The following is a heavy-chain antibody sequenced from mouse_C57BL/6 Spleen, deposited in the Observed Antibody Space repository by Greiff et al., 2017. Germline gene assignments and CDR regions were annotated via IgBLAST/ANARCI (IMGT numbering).Heavy chain of an antibody. V-gene: IGHV1-52*01. Sequence: QVQLQQPGAELVRPGSSVKLSCKASGYTFTSYWMHWVKQRPIQGLEWIGNIDPSDSETHYNQKFKDKATLTVDKSSSTAYMQLSSLTSEDSAVYYCASADYDYDRGGAWFAYWGQGTLVTVSA. D-gene: IGHD2-4*01. CDR2: IDPSDSET. CDR3: ASADYDYDRGGAWFAY. CDR1: GYTFTSYW. J-gene: IGHJ3*01.